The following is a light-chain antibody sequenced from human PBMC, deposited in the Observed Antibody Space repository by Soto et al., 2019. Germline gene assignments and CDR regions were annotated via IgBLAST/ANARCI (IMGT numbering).Light chain of an antibody. J-gene: IGKJ2*01. V-gene: IGKV3-15*01. CDR1: QSVSSN. CDR2: GAS. Sequence: EIVMTQSPATLSVSPGERATLSCRASQSVSSNLAWYQQKPGQAPRLLIYGASTRATGIPARFSGSGSGTECTITISSLQSEDFAIYYCQQYNNWPPITLGQGTKLEIK. CDR3: QQYNNWPPIT.